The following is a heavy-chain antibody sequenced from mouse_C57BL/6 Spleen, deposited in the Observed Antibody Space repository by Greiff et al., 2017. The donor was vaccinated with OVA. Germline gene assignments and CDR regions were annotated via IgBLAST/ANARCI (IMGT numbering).Heavy chain of an antibody. J-gene: IGHJ1*03. D-gene: IGHD1-1*01. Sequence: VQLKQSGAELVKPGASVKLSCTASGFNIKDYYMHWVKQRTEQGLEWIGRIDPEDGETTYAPKFQGKATITADTSSNTADLQLSSLTTEDTAVYYCARSITTVVADFDVWGTGTTVTVSS. CDR2: IDPEDGET. V-gene: IGHV14-2*01. CDR1: GFNIKDYY. CDR3: ARSITTVVADFDV.